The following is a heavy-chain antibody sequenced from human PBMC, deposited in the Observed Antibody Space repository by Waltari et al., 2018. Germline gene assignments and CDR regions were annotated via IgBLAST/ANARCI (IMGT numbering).Heavy chain of an antibody. D-gene: IGHD6-19*01. Sequence: QVQLQESGPGLVKPSETLSLTCTVSGGSISSYYWSWLRQPPGKGLEWIGYIYYSGSTNYNPSLKSRVTISVDTSKNQFSLKLSSVTAADTAVYYCARDSSSGWFSFDYWGQGTLVTVSS. CDR1: GGSISSYY. CDR2: IYYSGST. J-gene: IGHJ4*02. CDR3: ARDSSSGWFSFDY. V-gene: IGHV4-59*01.